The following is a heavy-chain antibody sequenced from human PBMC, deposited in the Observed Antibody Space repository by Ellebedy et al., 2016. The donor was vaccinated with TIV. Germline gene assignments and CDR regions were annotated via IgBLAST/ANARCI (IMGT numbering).Heavy chain of an antibody. V-gene: IGHV3-30-3*01. J-gene: IGHJ3*02. Sequence: GESLKISXAASGFTFSSYAMHWVRQAPGKGLEWVAVISYDGSNKYYADSVKGRFTISRDNSKNTLYLQMNSLRAEDTAVYYCARSRNPIPTNYDYVWGSYSLGAFDIWGQGTMVTVSS. CDR3: ARSRNPIPTNYDYVWGSYSLGAFDI. CDR2: ISYDGSNK. D-gene: IGHD3-16*01. CDR1: GFTFSSYA.